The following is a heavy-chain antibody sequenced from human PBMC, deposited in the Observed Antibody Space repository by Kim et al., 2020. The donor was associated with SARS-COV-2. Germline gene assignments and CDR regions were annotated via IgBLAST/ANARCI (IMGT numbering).Heavy chain of an antibody. V-gene: IGHV1-18*01. Sequence: ASVKVSCKASGYTFTSYGISWVRQAPGQGLEWMGWISAYNGNTNYAQKLQGRVTMTTDTSTSTAYMELRSLRSDDTAVYYCARLLAYCGGDCYSGFDPWGQGTLVTVSS. CDR1: GYTFTSYG. J-gene: IGHJ5*02. D-gene: IGHD2-21*02. CDR2: ISAYNGNT. CDR3: ARLLAYCGGDCYSGFDP.